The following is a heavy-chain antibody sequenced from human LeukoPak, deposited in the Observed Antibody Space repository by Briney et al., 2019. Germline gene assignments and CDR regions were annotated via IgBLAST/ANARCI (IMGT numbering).Heavy chain of an antibody. J-gene: IGHJ4*02. D-gene: IGHD6-19*01. Sequence: GGSLRLSCAASGFTFSDYYMSWIRQAPGKGLEWVSYISSSGSTIYYADSVKGRFTISRDNAKNSLYLQMNSLRAEDTAVYYCAGSPRYSSGWYAFDYWGQGTLVTVSS. CDR1: GFTFSDYY. V-gene: IGHV3-11*01. CDR2: ISSSGSTI. CDR3: AGSPRYSSGWYAFDY.